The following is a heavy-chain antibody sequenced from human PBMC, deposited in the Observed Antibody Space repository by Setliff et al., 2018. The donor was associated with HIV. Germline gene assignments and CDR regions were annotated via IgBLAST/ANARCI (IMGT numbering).Heavy chain of an antibody. V-gene: IGHV4-59*01. CDR1: GGSISSYY. Sequence: PSETLSLTCTVSGGSISSYYWSWIRQPPGKGLEWIGYIYYTGSTNYNPSLKSRVIISVETSKNHFSLILNSVTAADTAVYYCARGGGLVGATSSHFDYWGQGSLVTVSS. D-gene: IGHD1-26*01. J-gene: IGHJ4*02. CDR3: ARGGGLVGATSSHFDY. CDR2: IYYTGST.